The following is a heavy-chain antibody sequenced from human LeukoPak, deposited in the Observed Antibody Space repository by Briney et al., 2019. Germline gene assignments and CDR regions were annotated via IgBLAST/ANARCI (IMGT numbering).Heavy chain of an antibody. CDR3: ARDRDDYYDSSGSYYFDY. D-gene: IGHD3-22*01. J-gene: IGHJ4*02. Sequence: PGGSLRLSCAASGFTFSSYWMSWVRQAPGKGLEWVANIKQDGSEKYYVDSVKGRFTISRDNAKNSLYLQINSLRAEDTAVYYCARDRDDYYDSSGSYYFDYWGQGTLVTVSS. CDR2: IKQDGSEK. V-gene: IGHV3-7*04. CDR1: GFTFSSYW.